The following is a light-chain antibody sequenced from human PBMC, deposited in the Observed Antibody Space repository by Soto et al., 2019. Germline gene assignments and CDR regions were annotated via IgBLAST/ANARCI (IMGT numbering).Light chain of an antibody. J-gene: IGLJ1*01. CDR3: TSKTSTSPYV. CDR1: SSDVGGYKY. V-gene: IGLV2-14*01. CDR2: EVS. Sequence: QSALTQPASVSGSPGQSITISCTGTSSDVGGYKYVSWYQQHPGKAPKFLIYEVSNRPSGVSSRFSGSKSGNTASLTISGLQADDEADYYCTSKTSTSPYVFGTGTKVIVL.